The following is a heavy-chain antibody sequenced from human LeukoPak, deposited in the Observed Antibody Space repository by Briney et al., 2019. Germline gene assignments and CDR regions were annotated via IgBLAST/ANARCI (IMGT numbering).Heavy chain of an antibody. J-gene: IGHJ4*02. CDR1: GVIVSSNY. D-gene: IGHD3-10*01. Sequence: GGSLRLSCAASGVIVSSNYMTWVRQAPGKGLEWVSILYISGGTYYADSVKGRFTISRDNSKNTVYLQMNSLRAEDTAVYYCAGHFDSATNYWGQGTLVTVSS. CDR2: LYISGGT. V-gene: IGHV3-53*01. CDR3: AGHFDSATNY.